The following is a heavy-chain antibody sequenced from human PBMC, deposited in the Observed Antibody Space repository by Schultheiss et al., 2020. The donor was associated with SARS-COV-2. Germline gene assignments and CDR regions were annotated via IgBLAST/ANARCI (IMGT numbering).Heavy chain of an antibody. CDR1: GGSISSYY. CDR3: ARRGLTASLYYYYHGMDV. J-gene: IGHJ6*02. Sequence: SETLSLTCTVSGGSISSYYWSWIRQPAGKGLEWIGRIYTSGSTNYNPSLKSRVTMSVDTSKNQFSLKLSSVTAADTAVYYCARRGLTASLYYYYHGMDVWGQGTTVTVSS. V-gene: IGHV4-4*07. CDR2: IYTSGST. D-gene: IGHD2-21*02.